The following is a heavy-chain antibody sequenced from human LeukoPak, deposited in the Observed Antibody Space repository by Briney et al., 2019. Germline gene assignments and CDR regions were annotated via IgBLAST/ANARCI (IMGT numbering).Heavy chain of an antibody. CDR3: TTYYDSGPSKD. Sequence: GGSLRLSCAASGFTFSTYWMTWVRQAPGKGLEWVANINKNGGDQYYGDSVKGRFTISRDNTKNSLYLQMNSLRAEDTAMYYCTTYYDSGPSKDWGQGTLASVSS. V-gene: IGHV3-7*05. CDR1: GFTFSTYW. D-gene: IGHD3-22*01. CDR2: INKNGGDQ. J-gene: IGHJ4*02.